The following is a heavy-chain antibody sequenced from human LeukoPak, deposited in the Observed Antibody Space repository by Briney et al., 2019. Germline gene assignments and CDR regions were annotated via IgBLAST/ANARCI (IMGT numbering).Heavy chain of an antibody. V-gene: IGHV4-59*01. J-gene: IGHJ6*03. CDR3: ARGGGKYQLPHVYYYYYMDV. Sequence: PSETLSLTCTVSGGSISSYYWSWIRQPPGKGLEWIGYIYYSGSTNYNPSLKSRVTISVDTSKNQFSLKLSSVTAADTAVYYCARGGGKYQLPHVYYYYYMDVWGKGTTVTVSS. CDR2: IYYSGST. CDR1: GGSISSYY. D-gene: IGHD2-2*01.